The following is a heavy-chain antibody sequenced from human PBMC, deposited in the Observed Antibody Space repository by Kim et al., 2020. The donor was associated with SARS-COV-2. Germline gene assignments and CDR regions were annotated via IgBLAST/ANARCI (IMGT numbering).Heavy chain of an antibody. J-gene: IGHJ4*02. D-gene: IGHD6-13*01. V-gene: IGHV4-34*01. CDR2: INHSGST. CDR3: ARGSVRTHSSSWYGQRVATATATNIRGFTFDY. CDR1: GGSFSGYY. Sequence: SETLSLTCAVYGGSFSGYYWSWIRQPPGKGLEWIGEINHSGSTNYNPSLKSRVTISVDTSKNQFSLKLSSVTAADTAVYYCARGSVRTHSSSWYGQRVATATATNIRGFTFDYWGQGTLVTVSS.